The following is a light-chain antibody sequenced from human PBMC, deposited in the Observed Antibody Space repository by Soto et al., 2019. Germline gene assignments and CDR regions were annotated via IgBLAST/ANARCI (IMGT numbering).Light chain of an antibody. Sequence: ETVSTQSPGTVSLSPGERATLSCTTSQSVRSNYLAWYQQKPGQAPRLLIYGVFSRATGIPDRFSGSGSGTDFTLTISRLEPEDSAVYYCQHYDGSPRAFGQGTKLES. CDR1: QSVRSNY. V-gene: IGKV3-20*01. J-gene: IGKJ2*01. CDR2: GVF. CDR3: QHYDGSPRA.